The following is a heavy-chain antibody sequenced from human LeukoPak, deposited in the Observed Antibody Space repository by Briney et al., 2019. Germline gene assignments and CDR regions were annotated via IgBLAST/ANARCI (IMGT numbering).Heavy chain of an antibody. J-gene: IGHJ5*01. Sequence: GASVKVSCRASGYTFTSYGISWSRQAPGQGLEWMGWVSAYSGSTNYSQKLQGRVTMTTDTSTSTAYMELRSLRSDDTAVYYCARGDTSTWYNWFDSWGQGTLVTVSS. CDR2: VSAYSGST. CDR1: GYTFTSYG. CDR3: ARGDTSTWYNWFDS. V-gene: IGHV1-18*01. D-gene: IGHD6-13*01.